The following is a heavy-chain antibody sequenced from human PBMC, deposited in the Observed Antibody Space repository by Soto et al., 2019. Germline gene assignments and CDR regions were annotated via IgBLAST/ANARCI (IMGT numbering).Heavy chain of an antibody. CDR2: ISSSSSYI. J-gene: IGHJ4*02. CDR1: GFTFSSYS. V-gene: IGHV3-21*01. CDR3: ASAQSLNQESDY. Sequence: GGSLRLSCAASGFTFSSYSMNWVRQAPGKGLEWVSSISSSSSYIYYADSVKGRFTISRDNAKNSPYLQMNSLRAEDTAGYYCASAQSLNQESDYWGQGTLVTVSS.